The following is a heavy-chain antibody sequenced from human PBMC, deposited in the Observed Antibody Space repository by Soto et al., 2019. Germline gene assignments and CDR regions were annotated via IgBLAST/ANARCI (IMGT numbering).Heavy chain of an antibody. CDR3: AYLTCSGGSCYWFSYSGMDV. CDR2: IYWDDDK. J-gene: IGHJ6*02. V-gene: IGHV2-5*02. CDR1: GFSLSTRGVG. D-gene: IGHD2-15*01. Sequence: QITLKESGPTLVKPTQTLTLTCTFSGFSLSTRGVGVAWIRQPPGKALEWLALIYWDDDKRYRPSLETRLTITQATSKNDAVLTMTNTDSVDTATYYWAYLTCSGGSCYWFSYSGMDVWGQGTTVTVSS.